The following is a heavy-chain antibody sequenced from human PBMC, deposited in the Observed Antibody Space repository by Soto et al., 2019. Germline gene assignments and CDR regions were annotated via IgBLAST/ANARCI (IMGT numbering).Heavy chain of an antibody. D-gene: IGHD2-15*01. J-gene: IGHJ6*02. V-gene: IGHV4-31*03. Sequence: PSDTLSLTCRLSGGAITGAYYWNWIRQHPGKGLEWIGSIHYRGSTYYNPSLKTRITISLDRSNNQFSLNLSSVTAAATAVYYCARVRDSFGLDVWGQGTTVTGS. CDR3: ARVRDSFGLDV. CDR1: GGAITGAYY. CDR2: IHYRGST.